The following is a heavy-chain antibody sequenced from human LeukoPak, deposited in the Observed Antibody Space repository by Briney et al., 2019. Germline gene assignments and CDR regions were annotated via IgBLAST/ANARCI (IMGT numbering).Heavy chain of an antibody. V-gene: IGHV4-39*07. CDR1: GDSISSGGYY. J-gene: IGHJ4*02. CDR2: IYYCGIT. Sequence: SETLSLTCTVSGDSISSGGYYWGWIRQPPGKGLEWIGTIYYCGITYCNPSLKSRVTVSLDESKNHLSLNLASVTAADTAVYYCSRESGPFSPFGYWGQGTLVTVTS. CDR3: SRESGPFSPFGY. D-gene: IGHD1-26*01.